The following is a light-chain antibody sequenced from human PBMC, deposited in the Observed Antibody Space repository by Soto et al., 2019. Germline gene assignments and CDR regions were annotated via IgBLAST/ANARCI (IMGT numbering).Light chain of an antibody. V-gene: IGKV4-1*01. Sequence: DIVMTQSPDSLAVSLGERATINCKSSQSVLHSSNNKNYLAWYQQKPGQPPKLLIYLASTRDSGVPDRFSGSGSGTDFTLTISSLQTEDVAVYYCQQYYSVPRTFGQGPKVEVK. CDR1: QSVLHSSNNKNY. CDR3: QQYYSVPRT. CDR2: LAS. J-gene: IGKJ1*01.